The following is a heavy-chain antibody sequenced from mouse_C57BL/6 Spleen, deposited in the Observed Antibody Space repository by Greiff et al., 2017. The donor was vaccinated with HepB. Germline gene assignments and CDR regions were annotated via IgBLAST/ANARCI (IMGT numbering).Heavy chain of an antibody. J-gene: IGHJ4*01. CDR2: IRNKANGYTT. CDR1: GFTFTDYY. Sequence: EVKVVESGGGLVQPGGSLSLSCAASGFTFTDYYMSWVRQPPGKALEWLGFIRNKANGYTTEYSASVKGRFTISRDNSQSILYLQMNALRAEDSATYYWASRIYYDYDGDAMDYWGQGTSVTVSS. D-gene: IGHD2-4*01. CDR3: ASRIYYDYDGDAMDY. V-gene: IGHV7-3*01.